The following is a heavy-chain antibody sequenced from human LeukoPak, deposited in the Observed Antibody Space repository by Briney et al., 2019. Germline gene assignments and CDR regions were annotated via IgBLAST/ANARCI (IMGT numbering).Heavy chain of an antibody. CDR1: GFIFSHHG. V-gene: IGHV3-33*01. CDR2: IWSDGTNR. J-gene: IGHJ4*01. CDR3: ARDAQRGFDYSNSIKN. Sequence: GGSLRLSCAASGFIFSHHGMHWVRQAPGKGLEWVAVIWSDGTNRFYADSVKGRFTISRDNSQNTVFLQMNSLTVKDTATYYCARDAQRGFDYSNSIKNWGHGTLVTVSS. D-gene: IGHD4-11*01.